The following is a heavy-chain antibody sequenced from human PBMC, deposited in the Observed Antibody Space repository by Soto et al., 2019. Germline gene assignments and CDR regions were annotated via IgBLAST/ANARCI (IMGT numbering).Heavy chain of an antibody. J-gene: IGHJ5*02. CDR1: GGSISGYY. CDR2: IYYSGST. Sequence: SETLSLTCSVSGGSISGYYWSWIRQTPEKGLEWIGYIYYSGSTNYNPSLKSRVTILIDTSRNQLSLHLTSVTAADTAVYYCVRGGIAGHWFDPWGQGILVTVSS. V-gene: IGHV4-59*12. CDR3: VRGGIAGHWFDP. D-gene: IGHD2-15*01.